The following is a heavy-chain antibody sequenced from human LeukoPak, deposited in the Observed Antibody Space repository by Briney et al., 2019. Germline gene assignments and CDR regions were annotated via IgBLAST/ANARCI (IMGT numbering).Heavy chain of an antibody. Sequence: GSLRLSCAASGFTFSSYAMSWVRQAPGKGLEWVSAISGSGGSTYYADSVKGRFTISRDNSKNTLYLQMNSLRAEDTAVYYCARDRGDGYNYDAFDFWGQGTMVTVSS. D-gene: IGHD5-24*01. J-gene: IGHJ3*01. CDR3: ARDRGDGYNYDAFDF. V-gene: IGHV3-23*01. CDR1: GFTFSSYA. CDR2: ISGSGGST.